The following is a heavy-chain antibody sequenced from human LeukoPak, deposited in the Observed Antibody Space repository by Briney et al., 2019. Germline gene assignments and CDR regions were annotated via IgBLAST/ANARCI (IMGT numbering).Heavy chain of an antibody. CDR3: ARTRSGSYYMVLSWFDP. Sequence: PSETLSLTCAVYGGSFSGYYWSWIRQPPGKGLEWIGEINHSGSTNYNPSLKSRVTISVDTSKNQFSLKLSSVTAADTAVYYCARTRSGSYYMVLSWFDPLDQGTLVTVSS. J-gene: IGHJ5*02. V-gene: IGHV4-34*01. D-gene: IGHD3-10*01. CDR1: GGSFSGYY. CDR2: INHSGST.